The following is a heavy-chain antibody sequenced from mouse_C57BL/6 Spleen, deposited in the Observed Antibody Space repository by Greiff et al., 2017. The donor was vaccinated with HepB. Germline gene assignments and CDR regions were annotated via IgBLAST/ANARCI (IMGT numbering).Heavy chain of an antibody. CDR3: ARIKKLVATYFDY. CDR2: TNPTNGRT. CDR1: GYTFTSYW. Sequence: VQLQQSGAELVKAGASVKMSCKASGYTFTSYWMHWVKQSLGQGLEWFAETNPTNGRTYYNEKFKSKATLTVDKSSSTAYMLLSGPTFEDSAVYYCARIKKLVATYFDYGGQGTALTVSS. D-gene: IGHD1-1*01. V-gene: IGHV1S81*02. J-gene: IGHJ2*01.